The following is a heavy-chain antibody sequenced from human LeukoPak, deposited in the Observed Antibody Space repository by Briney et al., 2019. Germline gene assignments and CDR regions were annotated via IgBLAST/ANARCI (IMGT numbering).Heavy chain of an antibody. J-gene: IGHJ3*02. D-gene: IGHD3-10*01. CDR2: INPSGGSS. Sequence: GASVKVSCKASGYTFTSYYMHWVRQAPGQGLEWMGIINPSGGSSSYAQKFQGRVTMTRDTSTSTVYMELGSLRSEDTAVYYCARRGSLGAFDIWGQGTMVTVSS. V-gene: IGHV1-46*01. CDR3: ARRGSLGAFDI. CDR1: GYTFTSYY.